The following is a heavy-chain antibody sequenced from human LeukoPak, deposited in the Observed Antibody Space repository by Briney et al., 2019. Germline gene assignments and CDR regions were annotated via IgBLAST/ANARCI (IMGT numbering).Heavy chain of an antibody. CDR2: IRFDGGNK. J-gene: IGHJ1*01. D-gene: IGHD2-8*01. V-gene: IGHV3-30*02. Sequence: GGSLRLSCAASGNTFSSYGMHWVRQAPGKGLEWVAFIRFDGGNKYYADSVKGRFTISRDNSRNTLYLQMNSLRPEDTAVYYCAKDAPCTTGVCALSGWGQGTLVTVPS. CDR3: AKDAPCTTGVCALSG. CDR1: GNTFSSYG.